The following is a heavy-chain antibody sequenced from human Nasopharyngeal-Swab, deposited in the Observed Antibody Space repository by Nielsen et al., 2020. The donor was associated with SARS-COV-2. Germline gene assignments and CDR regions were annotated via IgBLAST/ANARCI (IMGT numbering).Heavy chain of an antibody. D-gene: IGHD4-17*01. V-gene: IGHV5-51*01. Sequence: GGSLRLSCKGSGYSFTSYWIGWVRQMPGKGLEWMGIIYPGDSDTRYSPSFQGRVTISADKSISTAYLQWSSLKASDTAMYYCARSSYGDYFDYWGQGTLVTVSS. J-gene: IGHJ4*02. CDR1: GYSFTSYW. CDR2: IYPGDSDT. CDR3: ARSSYGDYFDY.